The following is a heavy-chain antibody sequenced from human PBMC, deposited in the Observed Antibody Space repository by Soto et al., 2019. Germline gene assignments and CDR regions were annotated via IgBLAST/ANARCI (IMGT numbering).Heavy chain of an antibody. CDR3: TRGQGNH. J-gene: IGHJ4*02. CDR1: GYNFTSYD. Sequence: QVQLVQSGAEVKKPGASVKVSCKASGYNFTSYDIYWVRQATGQGLEWMGWMNPYSGNTGFVEKFQDRVAMTRDISINTAYLELSSLRSEDTAVYYCTRGQGNHWGQGSLVTVSS. CDR2: MNPYSGNT. V-gene: IGHV1-8*01.